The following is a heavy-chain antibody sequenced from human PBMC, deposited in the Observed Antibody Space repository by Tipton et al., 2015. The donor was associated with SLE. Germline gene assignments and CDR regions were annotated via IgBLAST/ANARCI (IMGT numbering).Heavy chain of an antibody. D-gene: IGHD6-19*01. J-gene: IGHJ4*02. Sequence: TLSLTCTVSGGSISSSSYYWGWIRQPPGKGLEWIGSIYYSGSTYYNPSLKSRVTISVDTSKNQFSLKLSSVTAADTAVYYCASLAPTGSGRGYWGQGTLDTVSS. V-gene: IGHV4-39*07. CDR1: GGSISSSSYY. CDR3: ASLAPTGSGRGY. CDR2: IYYSGST.